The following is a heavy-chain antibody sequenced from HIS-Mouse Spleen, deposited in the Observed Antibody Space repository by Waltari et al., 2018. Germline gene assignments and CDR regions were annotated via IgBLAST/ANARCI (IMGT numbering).Heavy chain of an antibody. V-gene: IGHV4-39*07. CDR2: IYYSGST. J-gene: IGHJ4*02. D-gene: IGHD4-4*01. CDR1: GGSISSSSYY. Sequence: QLQLQESGPGLVKPSETLSLTCTVSGGSISSSSYYWGWIRQPPGKGLEWIGSIYYSGSTYYNPSLKSRVTISVDPSKNQFSLKLSSVTAADTAVYYCARGHDYSNYFDYWGQGTLVTVSS. CDR3: ARGHDYSNYFDY.